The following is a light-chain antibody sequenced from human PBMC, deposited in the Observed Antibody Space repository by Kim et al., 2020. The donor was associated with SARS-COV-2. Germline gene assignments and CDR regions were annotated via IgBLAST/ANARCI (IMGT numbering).Light chain of an antibody. CDR1: KLGDKY. Sequence: SYELTQPPSVSGSPGQTASITCSGDKLGDKYACWYQQKPGQCPVLIIYKDSNRPSGIPERFSGSNSGNTATLTIRGTQAMAEADYYCQAWDSSTGVFGGGTQLTVL. V-gene: IGLV3-1*01. J-gene: IGLJ2*01. CDR2: KDS. CDR3: QAWDSSTGV.